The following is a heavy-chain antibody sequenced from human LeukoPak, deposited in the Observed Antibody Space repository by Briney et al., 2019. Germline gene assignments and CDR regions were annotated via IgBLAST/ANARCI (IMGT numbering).Heavy chain of an antibody. J-gene: IGHJ2*01. D-gene: IGHD2-2*01. CDR1: GGSISSYY. V-gene: IGHV4-59*01. CDR3: ARDLRGTMPGPYWYFDL. CDR2: IYYSGST. Sequence: SETLSLTCTVSGGSISSYYWSWIRQPPGKGLEWIGFIYYSGSTNYNPSLKSRVTISVDTSKNQFSLKLSSVTAADTAVYYCARDLRGTMPGPYWYFDLWGRGTLVTVSS.